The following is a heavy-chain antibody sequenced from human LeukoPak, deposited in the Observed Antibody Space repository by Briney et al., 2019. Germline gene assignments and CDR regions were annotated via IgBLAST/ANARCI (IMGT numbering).Heavy chain of an antibody. V-gene: IGHV4-38-2*02. CDR1: GYSISSGYY. CDR3: ARDSALAQAVMLDY. Sequence: SETLSLTCRVSGYSISSGYYWGWIRQPPGKGLEWIGSIDHSGSTYYNPSLKSRVTISVVTSKNQFSLKLRSVTAADTAVYYCARDSALAQAVMLDYWGQGTLVTVSS. D-gene: IGHD6-19*01. J-gene: IGHJ4*02. CDR2: IDHSGST.